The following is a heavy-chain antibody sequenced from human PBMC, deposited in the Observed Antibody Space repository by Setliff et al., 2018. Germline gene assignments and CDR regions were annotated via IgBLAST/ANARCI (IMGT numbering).Heavy chain of an antibody. Sequence: SVKVSCKASGSTFSSYGISWVRQAPGQGLEWMGGTIPMLGTTEYAQKSQGRLTIITDESTNTAFMQLSSLRSDDTAVYYCVREGVDSRSSTDYRYYMDVWGKGTTVTVSS. V-gene: IGHV1-69*05. D-gene: IGHD3-22*01. J-gene: IGHJ6*03. CDR3: VREGVDSRSSTDYRYYMDV. CDR1: GSTFSSYG. CDR2: TIPMLGTT.